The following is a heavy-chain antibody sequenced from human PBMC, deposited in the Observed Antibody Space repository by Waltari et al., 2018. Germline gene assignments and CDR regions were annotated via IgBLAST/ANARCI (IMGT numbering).Heavy chain of an antibody. V-gene: IGHV4-4*07. Sequence: QVQLQESGPGLVKPSETLSLPCTVSGVSISSYYWSWIRQPAGKGLEWIGRTHTRGSTNYNSSLKSRVTMSVDTSKNQFSLKLTSVTAADTAVYFCARDWRPGTYDFWGGYHYWGQGTLVTVSS. CDR2: THTRGST. D-gene: IGHD3-3*01. CDR3: ARDWRPGTYDFWGGYHY. CDR1: GVSISSYY. J-gene: IGHJ4*02.